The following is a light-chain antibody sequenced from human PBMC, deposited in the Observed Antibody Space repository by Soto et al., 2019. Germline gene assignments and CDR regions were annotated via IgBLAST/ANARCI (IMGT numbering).Light chain of an antibody. J-gene: IGLJ3*02. CDR2: GNS. V-gene: IGLV1-40*01. CDR3: QSYDSSLSGGV. CDR1: SSNIGAGYD. Sequence: QSVLTQPPSVSGAPGQRVTISCTGSSSNIGAGYDVHWYQQLPGTAPKLLIYGNSNRPSGVPDRFSGSKSDTSASLAITGLRAEDEADYYCQSYDSSLSGGVFGGGTKVTVL.